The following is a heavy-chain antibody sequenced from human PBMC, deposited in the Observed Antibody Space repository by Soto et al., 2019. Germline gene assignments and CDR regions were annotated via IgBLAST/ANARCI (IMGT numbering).Heavy chain of an antibody. CDR3: ARAAAAGNWFDP. V-gene: IGHV1-8*01. CDR1: GYTFTSYD. Sequence: SVEVSCKASGYTFTSYDINWVRQATGQGLEWMGWMNPNSGNTGYAQKFQGRVTMTRNTSISTAYMELSSLRSEDTAVYYCARAAAAGNWFDPWGQGTLVTVSS. CDR2: MNPNSGNT. D-gene: IGHD6-13*01. J-gene: IGHJ5*02.